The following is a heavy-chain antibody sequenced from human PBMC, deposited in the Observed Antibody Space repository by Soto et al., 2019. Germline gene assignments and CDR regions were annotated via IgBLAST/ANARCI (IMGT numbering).Heavy chain of an antibody. D-gene: IGHD3-3*01. CDR1: GYSFTSYW. CDR2: IYPGDSDT. CDR3: ATGPSRPLRFLEPFDY. Sequence: PGESLKISCKGSGYSFTSYWIGWVRQMPGKGLEWMGIIYPGDSDTRYSPSFQGQVTISADKSISTAYLQWSSLKASDTAMYYCATGPSRPLRFLEPFDYWGQGTLVTVSS. V-gene: IGHV5-51*01. J-gene: IGHJ4*02.